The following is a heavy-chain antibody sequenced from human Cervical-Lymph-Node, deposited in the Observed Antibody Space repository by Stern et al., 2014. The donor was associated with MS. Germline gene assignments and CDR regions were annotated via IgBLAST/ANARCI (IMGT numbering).Heavy chain of an antibody. D-gene: IGHD1-26*01. V-gene: IGHV2-5*02. Sequence: QVTLRDSGPTLVKPTQTLTLTCHFSGFSLTTSGVGVGWIRQPPGNALEWLALLYWDDEKRYSPSLKNRLSIITDTAKNQVVLTMTNMDPVDTGTYYCAHRSTSVAGAWASWGQGILVVVSS. CDR3: AHRSTSVAGAWAS. CDR2: LYWDDEK. CDR1: GFSLTTSGVG. J-gene: IGHJ5*02.